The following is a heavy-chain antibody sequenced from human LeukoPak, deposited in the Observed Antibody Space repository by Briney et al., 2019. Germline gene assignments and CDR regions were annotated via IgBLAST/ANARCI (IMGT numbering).Heavy chain of an antibody. D-gene: IGHD5-18*01. CDR3: ACERGYSYGYLNYFDY. Sequence: GASVKVSCKASGYTFTSYGISWVRQAPGQGLEWMGWISAYNGNTNYAQKLQGRVTMTTDTSTSTAYMELRSLRSEDTAVYYCACERGYSYGYLNYFDYWGQGTLVTVSS. CDR1: GYTFTSYG. V-gene: IGHV1-18*01. J-gene: IGHJ4*02. CDR2: ISAYNGNT.